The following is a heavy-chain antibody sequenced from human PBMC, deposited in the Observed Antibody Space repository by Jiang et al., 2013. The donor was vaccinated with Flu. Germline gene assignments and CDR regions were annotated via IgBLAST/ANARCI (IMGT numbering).Heavy chain of an antibody. D-gene: IGHD3-9*01. CDR3: ATSVLFYDILTGHSRHYYNAVDV. J-gene: IGHJ6*02. CDR2: INPSGLTT. V-gene: IGHV1-46*02. Sequence: GAEVKKPGASVKVSCKASGHTFNSHYVHWVRQAPGQGLEWMGEINPSGLTTSYAQKFQGRVTMTRDTSTSTVYMELSSLRSEDTAVYYCATSVLFYDILTGHSRHYYNAVDVWGQGTTVTVSS. CDR1: GHTFNSHY.